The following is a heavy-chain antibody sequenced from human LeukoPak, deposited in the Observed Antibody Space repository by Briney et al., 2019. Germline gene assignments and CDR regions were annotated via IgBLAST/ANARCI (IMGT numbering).Heavy chain of an antibody. J-gene: IGHJ3*02. Sequence: KPSETLSLTCAVSGGSISSSNWWSWVRQPPGKGLEWIGEIYHSGSTNYNPSLKSRVTISVDKSKNQFSLKLSSVTAADTAVYYCARAPRDGYNSGDAFDIWGQGTMVTVSS. CDR3: ARAPRDGYNSGDAFDI. CDR2: IYHSGST. V-gene: IGHV4-4*02. CDR1: GGSISSSNW. D-gene: IGHD5-24*01.